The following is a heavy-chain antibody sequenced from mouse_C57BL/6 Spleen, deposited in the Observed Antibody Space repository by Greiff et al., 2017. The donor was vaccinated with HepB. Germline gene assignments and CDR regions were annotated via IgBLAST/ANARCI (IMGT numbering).Heavy chain of an antibody. Sequence: QVQLKQPGAELVKPGASVKLSCKASGYTFTSYWMQWVKQRPGQGLEWIGEIDPSDSYTNYNQKFKGKATLTVDTSSSTAYMQLSSLTSEDSAVYYCARVYYSNPDWYFDVWGTGTTVTVSS. CDR1: GYTFTSYW. D-gene: IGHD2-5*01. CDR3: ARVYYSNPDWYFDV. CDR2: IDPSDSYT. V-gene: IGHV1-50*01. J-gene: IGHJ1*03.